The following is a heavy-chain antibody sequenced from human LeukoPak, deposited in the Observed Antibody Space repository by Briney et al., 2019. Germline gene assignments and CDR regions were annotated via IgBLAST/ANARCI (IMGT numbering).Heavy chain of an antibody. Sequence: SETLSLTCTVSGGSISSGDYYWSWIRQPPGKGLQWIGYIYNNGRTYYNPSLKSRVTISVDTSKNLFSLKVSSVTAADAAVYYCARGRSSSWSSFDYWGQGTLVTVSS. J-gene: IGHJ4*02. CDR1: GGSISSGDYY. D-gene: IGHD6-13*01. CDR3: ARGRSSSWSSFDY. V-gene: IGHV4-30-4*01. CDR2: IYNNGRT.